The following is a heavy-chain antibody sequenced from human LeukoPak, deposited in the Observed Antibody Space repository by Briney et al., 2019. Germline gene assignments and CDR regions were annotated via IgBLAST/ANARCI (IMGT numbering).Heavy chain of an antibody. D-gene: IGHD3-22*01. V-gene: IGHV4-59*01. CDR1: GGSISSYY. Sequence: SETLSLTCTVSGGSISSYYWSWIRQPPGKGLEWIGYIYYSGSTNYNPSLKSRVTISVDTSKNQFSLKLSSVTAADTAVYYCARLTHYYDSSGYSPAYYWYFDLWGRGTLVTVSS. CDR3: ARLTHYYDSSGYSPAYYWYFDL. CDR2: IYYSGST. J-gene: IGHJ2*01.